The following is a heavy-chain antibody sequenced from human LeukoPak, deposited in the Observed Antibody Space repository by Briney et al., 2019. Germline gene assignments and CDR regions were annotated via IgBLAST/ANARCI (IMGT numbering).Heavy chain of an antibody. V-gene: IGHV4-34*01. CDR3: ARGTYNWNVDAFDP. CDR2: INHSGST. CDR1: GGSNSSYY. J-gene: IGHJ5*02. D-gene: IGHD1-20*01. Sequence: SETLSLTCTVSGGSNSSYYWSWIRQPPGKGLEWIGEINHSGSTDYNPSLKSRVTISIDKSKNHFSLKLTSVTAADTAIYYCARGTYNWNVDAFDPWGQGTLVTVSS.